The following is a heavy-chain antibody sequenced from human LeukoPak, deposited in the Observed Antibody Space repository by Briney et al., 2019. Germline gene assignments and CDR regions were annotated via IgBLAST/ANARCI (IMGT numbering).Heavy chain of an antibody. J-gene: IGHJ4*02. CDR1: GGTFSSYA. CDR2: IIPIFGTA. D-gene: IGHD2-2*01. CDR3: ARGPYRIVVVPAAITSFDY. V-gene: IGHV1-69*01. Sequence: SVKVSCKASGGTFSSYAISWVRQAPGQGLEWMGGIIPIFGTANYAQKFQGRVTITADESTSTAYMELSSLRSEDTAVYYCARGPYRIVVVPAAITSFDYWGQGTLVTVSS.